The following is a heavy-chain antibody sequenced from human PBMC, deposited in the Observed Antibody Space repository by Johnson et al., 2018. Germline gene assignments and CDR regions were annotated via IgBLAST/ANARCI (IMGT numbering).Heavy chain of an antibody. CDR1: GGSISGYY. CDR3: ARAVAGAAEYVQH. Sequence: QVQLQESGPGLVKPSETLSLTCTVSGGSISGYYWTWIRQPPGKELEWIGFIYYSGSTHYNPSLRGRVTISVDTSKNQFSLKLTSVTAADTAVYYCARAVAGAAEYVQHWGQGTLVTVSS. V-gene: IGHV4-59*01. D-gene: IGHD6-19*01. CDR2: IYYSGST. J-gene: IGHJ1*01.